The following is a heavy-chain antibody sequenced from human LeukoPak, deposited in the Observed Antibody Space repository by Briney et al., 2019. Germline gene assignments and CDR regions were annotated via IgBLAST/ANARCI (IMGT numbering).Heavy chain of an antibody. D-gene: IGHD6-13*01. CDR1: GGFISSSSYY. CDR3: ARGRVSSSSWSSTYYYYFYMDV. V-gene: IGHV4-61*03. J-gene: IGHJ6*03. CDR2: IDHTGST. Sequence: SETLSLTCTVSGGFISSSSYYWGWIRQPPGTGLEWIGYIDHTGSTNYNPSLNSRVTISRDTSKNHFSLELSSVTAADTAVYFCARGRVSSSSWSSTYYYYFYMDVWGKGTTVTVSS.